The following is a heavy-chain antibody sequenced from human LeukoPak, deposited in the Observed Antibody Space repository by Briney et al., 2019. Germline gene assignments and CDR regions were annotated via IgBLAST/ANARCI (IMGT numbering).Heavy chain of an antibody. J-gene: IGHJ4*02. CDR1: GFTFSSYW. Sequence: GGSLRLSCAASGFTFSSYWMSWVRQAPGKGLEWVANIKQDGSEKYYVDSVKDRFTISRDNAKNSLYLQMNSLRAEDTAVYYCARDIVVVPAAPHYFDYWGQGTLVTVSS. D-gene: IGHD2-2*01. CDR2: IKQDGSEK. V-gene: IGHV3-7*01. CDR3: ARDIVVVPAAPHYFDY.